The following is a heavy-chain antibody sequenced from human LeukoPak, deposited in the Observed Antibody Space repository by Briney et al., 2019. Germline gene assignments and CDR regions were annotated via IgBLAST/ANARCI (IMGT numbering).Heavy chain of an antibody. D-gene: IGHD3-10*01. J-gene: IGHJ4*02. CDR2: ISSSSTYI. CDR3: ARGFSYYFDY. Sequence: GGSLRLSCAASGFTFSTYAMSWVRQAPGKGLEWVSSISSSSTYIYYADSVKGRFTISRDNAKNSLYLQMNSLRAEDTAVYYCARGFSYYFDYWGQGSLVTVSS. V-gene: IGHV3-21*01. CDR1: GFTFSTYA.